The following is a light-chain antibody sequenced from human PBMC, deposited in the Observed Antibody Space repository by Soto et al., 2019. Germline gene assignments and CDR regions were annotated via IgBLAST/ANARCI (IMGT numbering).Light chain of an antibody. CDR2: GAS. V-gene: IGKV3-20*01. CDR3: QHYGRSSLT. Sequence: EIVLTQSPRTLSLSPGERATLYCRASQSVSSSYLTWYQQKPGQAPRLLIYGASSRATGTPDRFSGNGSGTDFSLTISRLEPEDFAVYYCQHYGRSSLTFGGGTKVDIK. J-gene: IGKJ4*01. CDR1: QSVSSSY.